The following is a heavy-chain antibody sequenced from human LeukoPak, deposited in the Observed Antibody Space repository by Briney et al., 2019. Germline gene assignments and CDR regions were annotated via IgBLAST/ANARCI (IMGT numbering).Heavy chain of an antibody. J-gene: IGHJ1*01. CDR3: ATDITATNRQN. CDR1: GFTFSSYG. V-gene: IGHV3-30*03. CDR2: ISYDGSNK. Sequence: GRSLRLSCAASGFTFSSYGMRWVRQAPGKGLEWVAVISYDGSNKYYADSVKGRFTISRDNSKNTLYLQMNSLRAEDTAVYYCATDITATNRQNWGQGTLVTVSS. D-gene: IGHD3-16*01.